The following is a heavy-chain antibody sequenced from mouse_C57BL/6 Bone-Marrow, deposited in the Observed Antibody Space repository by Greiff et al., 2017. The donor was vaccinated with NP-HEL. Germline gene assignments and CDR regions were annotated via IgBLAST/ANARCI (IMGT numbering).Heavy chain of an antibody. J-gene: IGHJ2*01. CDR1: GFTFSDYG. CDR3: ARSSKLPFDY. V-gene: IGHV5-17*01. Sequence: EVKLMESGGGLVKPGGSLKLSCAASGFTFSDYGMHWVRQAPEKGLEWVAYISSGSSTIYYADTVKGRFTISRDNAKNTLFLQMTSLRSEDTAMYYCARSSKLPFDYWGQGTTLTVSS. CDR2: ISSGSSTI. D-gene: IGHD1-1*01.